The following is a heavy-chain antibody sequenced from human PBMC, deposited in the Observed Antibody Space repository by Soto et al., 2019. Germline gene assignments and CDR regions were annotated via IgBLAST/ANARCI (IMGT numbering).Heavy chain of an antibody. CDR2: CTPSSSSI. Sequence: EVHLVESGGGRVKPGGSLRLSCAASGFTFKLYTMHWVRQSPGKGLEWVSFCTPSSSSISYADSVEGRFTISRDNARNSLYLQIHNLRAEDTAVYYCARGAAASLDHWGQGPLVTVSS. CDR3: ARGAAASLDH. V-gene: IGHV3-21*01. D-gene: IGHD6-13*01. J-gene: IGHJ4*02. CDR1: GFTFKLYT.